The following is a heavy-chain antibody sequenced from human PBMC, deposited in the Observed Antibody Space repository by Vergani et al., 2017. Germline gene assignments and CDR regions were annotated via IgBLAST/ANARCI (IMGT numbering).Heavy chain of an antibody. CDR1: GGSFSGYY. V-gene: IGHV4-34*01. CDR3: ARVSPGDNSGWEPFDY. D-gene: IGHD6-19*01. J-gene: IGHJ4*02. Sequence: QVQLQQWGAGLLKPSETLSLTCAVYGGSFSGYYWSWIRQPPGKGLEWIGEINHSGSTNYNPSLKSRVTISVDTSKNQFSLKLSSVTAADTALYYCARVSPGDNSGWEPFDYWGQGTLVTVSS. CDR2: INHSGST.